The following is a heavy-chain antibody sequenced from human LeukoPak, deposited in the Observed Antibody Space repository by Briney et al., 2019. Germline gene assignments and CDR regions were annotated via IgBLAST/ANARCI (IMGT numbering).Heavy chain of an antibody. CDR1: GYTFSGYY. Sequence: ASVKVSCKASGYTFSGYYIHWVRQAPGQGLEWMGWINPNSGDTHYAQKFQGRVTMTRDTSSSTAYMDLNSLISDDTAVYYCARGHPVEMATVEVWGQGTLVTVSS. CDR3: ARGHPVEMATVEV. V-gene: IGHV1-2*02. D-gene: IGHD5-24*01. CDR2: INPNSGDT. J-gene: IGHJ4*02.